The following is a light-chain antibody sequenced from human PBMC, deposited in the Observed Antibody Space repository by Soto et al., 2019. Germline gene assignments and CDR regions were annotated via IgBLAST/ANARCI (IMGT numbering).Light chain of an antibody. V-gene: IGKV3-20*01. CDR2: GAS. Sequence: EIVLTQSPGTLSLSPGERATLSCRASESVSGSYLAWYQHKPGQAPRLLIYGASSRATGIPDRFSGSGSGTDFTLTISRLEPEDFAVYYCQQYNRSPWTFGQGTKVDIK. J-gene: IGKJ1*01. CDR1: ESVSGSY. CDR3: QQYNRSPWT.